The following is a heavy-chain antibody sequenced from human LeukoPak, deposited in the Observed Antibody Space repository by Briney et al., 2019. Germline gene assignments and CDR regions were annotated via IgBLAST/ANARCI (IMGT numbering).Heavy chain of an antibody. Sequence: ASVKVSCKASGYTFTGYYMHWVRQAPGQGLEWMGWINPNSGGTNYAQKFQGRVTMTRDTSISTAYMELSRLRSDDTAVYYCAIEDVAASAGAFDIWGQGTMVTVSS. CDR3: AIEDVAASAGAFDI. CDR1: GYTFTGYY. D-gene: IGHD6-19*01. J-gene: IGHJ3*02. V-gene: IGHV1-2*02. CDR2: INPNSGGT.